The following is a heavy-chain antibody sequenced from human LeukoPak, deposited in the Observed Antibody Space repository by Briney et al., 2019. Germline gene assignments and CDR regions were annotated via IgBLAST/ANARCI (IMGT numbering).Heavy chain of an antibody. D-gene: IGHD5-12*01. V-gene: IGHV3-23*01. CDR2: ISDSGGRT. J-gene: IGHJ4*02. CDR1: GITLSNYG. CDR3: ARDSGHTGYDLYDY. Sequence: GGSLRLSCAVSGITLSNYGMTWVRQAPGKGLEWVAGISDSGGRTNYADSVKGRFTISRDNAKNTLYLQMNSLRVEDTALYYCARDSGHTGYDLYDYWGQGTLVTVSS.